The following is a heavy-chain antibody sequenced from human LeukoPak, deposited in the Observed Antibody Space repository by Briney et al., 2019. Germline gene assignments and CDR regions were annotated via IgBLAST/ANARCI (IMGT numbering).Heavy chain of an antibody. CDR3: ARTEGMVQGVIITNLFDP. J-gene: IGHJ5*02. D-gene: IGHD3-10*01. CDR2: IYHSGSA. Sequence: SQTLSLTCAVSGGSISSGGYSWSWIRQPPGKGLEWIGYIYHSGSAHYNPSLKIRVTISVERSKNQFSLKLSSGTAADTAVYYCARTEGMVQGVIITNLFDPWGQGTLCTVSS. CDR1: GGSISSGGYS. V-gene: IGHV4-30-2*01.